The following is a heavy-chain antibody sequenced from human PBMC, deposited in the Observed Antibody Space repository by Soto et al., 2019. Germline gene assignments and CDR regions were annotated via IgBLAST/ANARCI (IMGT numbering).Heavy chain of an antibody. CDR1: GYTFTSYA. Sequence: QVQLVQSGAEEKKPGASVKVSCKASGYTFTSYAMHWVRPAPGQRLEWMGWINAGNGNTKYSQKFQGRVTITRATSASTAYMELSSLRSEDTAGYYCARSIVVVTALDYWGQGTLVTVSS. CDR2: INAGNGNT. CDR3: ARSIVVVTALDY. D-gene: IGHD2-21*02. V-gene: IGHV1-3*05. J-gene: IGHJ4*02.